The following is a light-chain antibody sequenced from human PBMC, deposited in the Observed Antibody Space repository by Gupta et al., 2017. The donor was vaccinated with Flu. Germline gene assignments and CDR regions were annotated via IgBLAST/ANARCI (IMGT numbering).Light chain of an antibody. CDR3: CSYAGYGTVV. CDR2: EAT. V-gene: IGLV2-23*01. CDR1: SSDVGSYNL. J-gene: IGLJ2*01. Sequence: QSALTQPDSVSGSAGQSITIYCPGTSSDVGSYNLVSWDQKQPGKAPKLMIYEATKRPSGVSNRFSGSKSGNTASLTISGLQADDEADYYCCSYAGYGTVVFGGGTKVTVL.